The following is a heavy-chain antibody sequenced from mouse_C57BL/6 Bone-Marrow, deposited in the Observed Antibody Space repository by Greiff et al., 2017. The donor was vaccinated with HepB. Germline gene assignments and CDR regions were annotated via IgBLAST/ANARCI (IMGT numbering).Heavy chain of an antibody. CDR1: GYTFTDYN. V-gene: IGHV1-18*01. CDR3: ARPNYYYGSSYAMDY. Sequence: EVQLQQSGPELVKPGASVKIPCKASGYTFTDYNMDWVKQSHGKSLEWIGDINPNNGGTIYNQKFKGKATLTVDKSSSTAYMELRSLTSEDTAVYYCARPNYYYGSSYAMDYWGQGTSVTVSS. J-gene: IGHJ4*01. D-gene: IGHD1-1*01. CDR2: INPNNGGT.